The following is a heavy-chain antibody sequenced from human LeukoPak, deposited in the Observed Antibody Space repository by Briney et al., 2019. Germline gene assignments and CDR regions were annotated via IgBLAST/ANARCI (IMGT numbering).Heavy chain of an antibody. V-gene: IGHV3-48*01. CDR2: INIDTITV. Sequence: GGPLRLSCAASGFPLSSYSINGRHQPPGKGLEWVSYINIDTITVNYADSVKGRFTISRDNAKNSLYLQMNSLRAEDTAVYYCSTAKFDNWGQGTLVTVSS. CDR3: STAKFDN. CDR1: GFPLSSYS. J-gene: IGHJ4*02.